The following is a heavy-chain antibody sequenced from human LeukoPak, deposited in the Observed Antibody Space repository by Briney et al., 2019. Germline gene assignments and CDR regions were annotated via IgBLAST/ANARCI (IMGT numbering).Heavy chain of an antibody. D-gene: IGHD3-22*01. CDR2: INPNSGGK. J-gene: IGHJ1*01. CDR3: AREDLYYCDSSGSEYFQH. CDR1: GYTFTGYY. Sequence: GASVKVSCKASGYTFTGYYMHWVRQAPGQGLEGMGWINPNSGGKNYAQKFQGRVTMTRDTSISTAYMELSRLRSDDTAVYYCAREDLYYCDSSGSEYFQHWGQGTLVTVSS. V-gene: IGHV1-2*02.